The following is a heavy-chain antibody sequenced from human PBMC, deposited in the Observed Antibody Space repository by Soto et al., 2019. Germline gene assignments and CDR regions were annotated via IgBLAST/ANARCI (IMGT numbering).Heavy chain of an antibody. CDR1: GYTFTSYD. Sequence: ASVKVSCKASGYTFTSYDINWVRQATGQGLEWMGWMNPNSGNTGYAQKFQGRVTMTRNTSISTAYMELSSLRSDDTAVYYCARPCRDGYNYRTPVCYWGQGTLVTVSS. CDR2: MNPNSGNT. D-gene: IGHD5-12*01. J-gene: IGHJ4*02. V-gene: IGHV1-8*01. CDR3: ARPCRDGYNYRTPVCY.